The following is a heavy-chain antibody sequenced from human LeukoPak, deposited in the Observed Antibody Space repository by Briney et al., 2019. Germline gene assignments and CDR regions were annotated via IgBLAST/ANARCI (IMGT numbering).Heavy chain of an antibody. V-gene: IGHV1-18*01. Sequence: GASVKVSCKTSGYTFTSYGISWVRQAPGQGLEWMGWISACNGNTNYAQKLQGRVTMTTDTSTSTAYMELSSLRSEDTAVYYCARADDMITFGGVTNWGQGTLVTVSS. CDR3: ARADDMITFGGVTN. D-gene: IGHD3-16*01. CDR2: ISACNGNT. CDR1: GYTFTSYG. J-gene: IGHJ4*02.